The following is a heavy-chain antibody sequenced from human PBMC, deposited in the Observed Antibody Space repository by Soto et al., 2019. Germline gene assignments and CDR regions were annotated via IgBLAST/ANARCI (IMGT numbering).Heavy chain of an antibody. CDR1: GYTFTSYG. Sequence: QVQLVQSGAEVKKPGASVKVSCKASGYTFTSYGISWVRQAPGQGLEWMGWISAYNGNTNYAQKLQGRVTMTTDTSTRTAYMELRSLRSDDTAVYYCARGPPVWDIAAAGTGWYFDLWGRGTLVTVSS. V-gene: IGHV1-18*01. D-gene: IGHD6-13*01. CDR2: ISAYNGNT. J-gene: IGHJ2*01. CDR3: ARGPPVWDIAAAGTGWYFDL.